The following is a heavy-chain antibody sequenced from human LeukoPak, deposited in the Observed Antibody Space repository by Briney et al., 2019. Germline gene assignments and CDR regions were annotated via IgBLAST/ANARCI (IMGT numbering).Heavy chain of an antibody. Sequence: SETLSLTCAVYGGSFSSYYWSWIRQPPGKGLEWIAYIHYSGSTNYNPSLKSRLTISVDTSKNLFSLKLNSVTTADTAVYYCAAAGAYNYRLAYWGQGTLVTVSS. CDR1: GGSFSSYY. CDR2: IHYSGST. J-gene: IGHJ4*02. D-gene: IGHD5-24*01. CDR3: AAAGAYNYRLAY. V-gene: IGHV4-59*13.